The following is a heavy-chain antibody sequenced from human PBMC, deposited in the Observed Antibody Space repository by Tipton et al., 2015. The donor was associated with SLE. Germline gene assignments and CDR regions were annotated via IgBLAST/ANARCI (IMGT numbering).Heavy chain of an antibody. V-gene: IGHV4-4*09. J-gene: IGHJ6*02. CDR1: GGSIRSYC. D-gene: IGHD4-23*01. CDR3: ARGRVTHYYYYGMDV. CDR2: IYSSGST. Sequence: TLSLTCTVSGGSIRSYCWSWIRQPPGKGLEWIGYIYSSGSTKYNPSLKSRVTRSVDTSKNQFSLKVSSVTAADTAVYFCARGRVTHYYYYGMDVWGQGTTVTVSS.